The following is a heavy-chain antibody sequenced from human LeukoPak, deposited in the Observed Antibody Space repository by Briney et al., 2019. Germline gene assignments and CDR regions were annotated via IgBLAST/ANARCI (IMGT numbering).Heavy chain of an antibody. J-gene: IGHJ5*02. CDR2: ISGSGDNT. Sequence: GGTLRLSCAASGFTFSSYEMNWVRQAPGKGLEWVSGISGSGDNTYYADSVKGRFTISRDNSKNTLYLQMNSLRADDTAVYYCAKGGLVHRFDPWGQGTLVTVSS. CDR3: AKGGLVHRFDP. CDR1: GFTFSSYE. V-gene: IGHV3-23*01.